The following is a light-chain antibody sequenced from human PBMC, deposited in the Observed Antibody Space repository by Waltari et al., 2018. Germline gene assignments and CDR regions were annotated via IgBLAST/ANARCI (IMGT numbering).Light chain of an antibody. CDR3: QQTNTVPLT. CDR2: AAS. Sequence: TCRASHSITTYLNWYQQKPGKAPNLLIYAASSVQSGVPSRFSGSGSGTEFTLTISSLRPEDFATYYCQQTNTVPLTFGGGTKVEIK. CDR1: HSITTY. J-gene: IGKJ4*01. V-gene: IGKV1-39*01.